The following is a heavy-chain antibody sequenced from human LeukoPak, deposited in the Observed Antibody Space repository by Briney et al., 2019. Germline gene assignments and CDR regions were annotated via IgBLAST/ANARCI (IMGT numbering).Heavy chain of an antibody. CDR2: ISSSSSDI. Sequence: PGGSLRLSCAASGFTFSSYSMNWVRQAPGKGLEWVSSISSSSSDICYADSVKGRFTISRDNAKNSLYLQMNSLRAEDTAVYYCARTSIAAAGTVFDYWGQGTLVTVSS. J-gene: IGHJ4*02. V-gene: IGHV3-21*01. CDR3: ARTSIAAAGTVFDY. D-gene: IGHD6-13*01. CDR1: GFTFSSYS.